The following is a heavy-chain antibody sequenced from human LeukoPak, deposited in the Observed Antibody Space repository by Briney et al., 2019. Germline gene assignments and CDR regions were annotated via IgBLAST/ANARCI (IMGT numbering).Heavy chain of an antibody. D-gene: IGHD2-21*02. J-gene: IGHJ4*02. CDR1: GYTFTGDH. Sequence: ASVTVSCKASGYTFTGDHIHWVRQAPGQGLEWMGWISPNSGDTNSAQKFQGRVTMTRDTSISTAYMELSGLRSDDTAVFYCARSYCGGDCYSDFDYWGQGALVTVYS. CDR2: ISPNSGDT. CDR3: ARSYCGGDCYSDFDY. V-gene: IGHV1-2*02.